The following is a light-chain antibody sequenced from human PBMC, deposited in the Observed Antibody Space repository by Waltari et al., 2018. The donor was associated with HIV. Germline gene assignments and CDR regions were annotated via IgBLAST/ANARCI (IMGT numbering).Light chain of an antibody. Sequence: QSVLTQPPSASGTPGQRVTISSSGSSSNLGSNTVNWYHQLPGTAPKLLIYTNNQRPSGVPDRFSGSKSGTSASLAISGLQSEDEADYYCAAWDDSLNGWVFGGGTKLTVL. CDR1: SSNLGSNT. J-gene: IGLJ3*02. V-gene: IGLV1-44*01. CDR3: AAWDDSLNGWV. CDR2: TNN.